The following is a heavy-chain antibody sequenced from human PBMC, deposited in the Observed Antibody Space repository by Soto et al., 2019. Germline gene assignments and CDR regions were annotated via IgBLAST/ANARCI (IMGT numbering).Heavy chain of an antibody. CDR2: IWYDGSNK. D-gene: IGHD3-22*01. J-gene: IGHJ3*02. CDR3: ARDLITMIDTGAFDI. Sequence: GGSLRLSCAASGFTFSSYGMHWVRQAPGKGLEWVAVIWYDGSNKYYADFVKGRFTISRDNSKNTLYLQMNSLRAEDTAVYYCARDLITMIDTGAFDIWGQGTMVTVSS. CDR1: GFTFSSYG. V-gene: IGHV3-33*01.